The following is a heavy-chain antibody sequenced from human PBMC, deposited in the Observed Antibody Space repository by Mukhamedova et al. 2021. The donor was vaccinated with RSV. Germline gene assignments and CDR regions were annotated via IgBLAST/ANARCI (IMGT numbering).Heavy chain of an antibody. V-gene: IGHV3-30-3*01. CDR2: SSD. CDR3: ARGSGWGLDV. Sequence: SSDINAEYMGGRFTISRDNSKNTLYLQMNSLRPDDTAVFYCARGSGWGLDVWGQGTSVIVSS. D-gene: IGHD6-19*01. J-gene: IGHJ6*02.